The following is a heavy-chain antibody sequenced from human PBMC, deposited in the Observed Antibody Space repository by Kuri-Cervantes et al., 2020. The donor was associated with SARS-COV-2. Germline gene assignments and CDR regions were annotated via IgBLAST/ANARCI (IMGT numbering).Heavy chain of an antibody. CDR3: ARDSSIAARPYDPFDY. J-gene: IGHJ4*02. CDR2: IYTSGST. V-gene: IGHV4-4*07. CDR1: GGSISSYY. Sequence: SETLSLTCTVSGGSISSYYWSWIRQPAGKGLEWIGRIYTSGSTNYNPSLKSRVTMSVDTSKNQFSLKLSSVTAADTAVYYCARDSSIAARPYDPFDYWGQGTLVTVSS. D-gene: IGHD6-6*01.